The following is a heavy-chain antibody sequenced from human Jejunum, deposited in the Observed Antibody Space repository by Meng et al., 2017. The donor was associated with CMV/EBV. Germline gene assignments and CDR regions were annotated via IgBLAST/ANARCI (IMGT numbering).Heavy chain of an antibody. J-gene: IGHJ4*02. CDR3: ARGHTLMVTPFDY. V-gene: IGHV4-59*01. Sequence: TVSGDSISTSCLSWIRQSPGKGLEWIGYIHYSGSTDYNPSLKSRVTISGDTSKNQFSLKLSSVTAADTAVYFCARGHTLMVTPFDYWGQGTLVTVSS. CDR1: GDSISTSC. CDR2: IHYSGST. D-gene: IGHD5-18*01.